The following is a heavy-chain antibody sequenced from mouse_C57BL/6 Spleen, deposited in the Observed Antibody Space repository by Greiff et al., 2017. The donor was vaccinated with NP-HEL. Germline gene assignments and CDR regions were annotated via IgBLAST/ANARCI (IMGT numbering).Heavy chain of an antibody. CDR1: GFTFSSYA. D-gene: IGHD2-1*01. CDR3: GRDGHYGNSAWFAY. CDR2: ISDGGSYT. Sequence: EVHLVESGGGLVKPGGSLKLSCAASGFTFSSYAMSWVRQTPEKRLEWVATISDGGSYTYYPDPVHGRFTISRDNAKNNLYLQMSHLKSEDTAMYYCGRDGHYGNSAWFAYWGQGTLVTVSA. V-gene: IGHV5-4*01. J-gene: IGHJ3*01.